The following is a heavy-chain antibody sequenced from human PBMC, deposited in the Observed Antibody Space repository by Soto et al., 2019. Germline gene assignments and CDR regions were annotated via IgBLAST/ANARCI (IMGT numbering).Heavy chain of an antibody. V-gene: IGHV4-59*01. CDR2: IYYSGST. CDR1: GGSISSYY. CDR3: AREQRGIAAAATSWFDP. D-gene: IGHD6-13*01. Sequence: SETLSLTCTVSGGSISSYYWSWIRQPPGKGLEWIGYIYYSGSTNYNPSLKSRVTISVDTSKNQFSLKLSSATAADTAVYYCAREQRGIAAAATSWFDPWGQGTLVTVS. J-gene: IGHJ5*02.